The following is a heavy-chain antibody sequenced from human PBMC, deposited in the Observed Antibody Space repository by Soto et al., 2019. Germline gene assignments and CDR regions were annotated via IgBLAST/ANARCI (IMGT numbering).Heavy chain of an antibody. CDR1: SGSISSYY. D-gene: IGHD3-22*01. CDR3: ARDRHYYDSTKYYYGMDV. J-gene: IGHJ6*02. V-gene: IGHV4-4*07. CDR2: IYTSGST. Sequence: WETLSLTCTVSSGSISSYYWSWIRQPAGKGLEWIGRIYTSGSTNYNPSLKSRVTMSVDTSKNQFSLRLSSVTAADTAVYYCARDRHYYDSTKYYYGMDVWGQGTTVTVS.